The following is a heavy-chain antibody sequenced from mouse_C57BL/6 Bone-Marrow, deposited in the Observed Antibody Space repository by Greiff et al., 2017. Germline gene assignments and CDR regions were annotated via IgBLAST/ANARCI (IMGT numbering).Heavy chain of an antibody. CDR2: ISDGGSYT. Sequence: EVKLMESGGGLVKPGGSLKFSCAASGFTFSSYAMSWVRQTPEKRLEWVATISDGGSYTYYPDNVKGRFTISRDNAKNNLYLQMSHLKSEDTAMYYCARALGNYFDYWGQGTTLTVSS. CDR3: ARALGNYFDY. CDR1: GFTFSSYA. J-gene: IGHJ2*01. V-gene: IGHV5-4*03. D-gene: IGHD4-1*01.